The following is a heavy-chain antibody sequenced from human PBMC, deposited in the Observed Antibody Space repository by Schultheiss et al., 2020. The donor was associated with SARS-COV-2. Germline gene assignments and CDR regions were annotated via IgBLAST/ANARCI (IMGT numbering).Heavy chain of an antibody. CDR1: GGSISSYY. J-gene: IGHJ4*02. D-gene: IGHD1-26*01. CDR2: IYYSGST. V-gene: IGHV4-59*12. CDR3: VGSGSYQTLGFDY. Sequence: SQTLSLTCTVSGGSISSYYWSWIRQPPGKGLEWIGYIYYSGSTNYNPSLKSRVTISVDTSKNQFSLKLSSVTAADTAVYYCVGSGSYQTLGFDYWGQGTLVTVSS.